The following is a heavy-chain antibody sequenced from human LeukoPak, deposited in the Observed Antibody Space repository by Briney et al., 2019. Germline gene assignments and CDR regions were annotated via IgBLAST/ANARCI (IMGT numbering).Heavy chain of an antibody. D-gene: IGHD6-19*01. V-gene: IGHV3-74*01. CDR3: ARDFAPYTSGWPSY. CDR2: IKDDGSST. CDR1: GFTFRRHW. J-gene: IGHJ4*02. Sequence: PGGSLRLSCAASGFTFRRHWMHWVRQAPGKGLVWVSRIKDDGSSTSYADSVKGRFTISRDNANNTLYLQMNSLRAEETAVYYCARDFAPYTSGWPSYWGQGTLVTVSS.